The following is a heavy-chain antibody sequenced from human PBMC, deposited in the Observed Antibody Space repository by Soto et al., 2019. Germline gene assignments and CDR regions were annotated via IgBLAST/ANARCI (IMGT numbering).Heavy chain of an antibody. CDR1: GFTFNNFW. V-gene: IGHV3-74*01. Sequence: EVQLVESGGGLVQPGGSLRLSCAASGFTFNNFWMYWVRQTPEKGLVWGSGINSDGTTTIYADSVKGRFTISRDNAKNTLYLQMNSLTVEDAAIYYCVRDIRWGQGTLFTVSS. CDR3: VRDIR. CDR2: INSDGTTT. J-gene: IGHJ4*02.